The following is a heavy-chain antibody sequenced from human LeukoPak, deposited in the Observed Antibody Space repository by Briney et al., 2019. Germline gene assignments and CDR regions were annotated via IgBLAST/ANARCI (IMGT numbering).Heavy chain of an antibody. CDR1: GYTFTSYG. CDR3: ARDELAAAGKGGLDY. Sequence: ASVKVSCKASGYTFTSYGISWVRQAPGQGLEWMGWISAYNGNTNYAQKLQGRVTMTRDTSRSTVYMELSSLRSEDTAVYYCARDELAAAGKGGLDYWGQGTLVTVSS. J-gene: IGHJ4*02. CDR2: ISAYNGNT. V-gene: IGHV1-18*01. D-gene: IGHD6-13*01.